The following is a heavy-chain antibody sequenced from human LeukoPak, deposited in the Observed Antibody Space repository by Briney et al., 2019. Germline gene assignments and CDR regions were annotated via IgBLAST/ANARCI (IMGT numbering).Heavy chain of an antibody. J-gene: IGHJ3*02. CDR2: ISGSGGTI. CDR3: ARDEIRSGAFDI. Sequence: AGGTLRLSCAASGFTFSSYEMNWVRQAPGQGLEWVSYISGSGGTIYYGDSVRGRFTISRDNAKNSMYLQMNSLRAEDTAVYYCARDEIRSGAFDIWGQGTMVTVSS. V-gene: IGHV3-48*03. CDR1: GFTFSSYE. D-gene: IGHD3-10*01.